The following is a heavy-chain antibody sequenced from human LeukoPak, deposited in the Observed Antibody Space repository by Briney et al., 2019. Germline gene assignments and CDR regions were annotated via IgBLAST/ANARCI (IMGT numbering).Heavy chain of an antibody. J-gene: IGHJ4*02. CDR3: ARDGPECNGGTCAQFDL. D-gene: IGHD2-15*01. V-gene: IGHV3-20*01. CDR1: GFTFDDYG. Sequence: PGGSLRLSCAASGFTFDDYGMSWVRQVPGKGLEWVSGINWKGDKPRYADSVKGRFTISRDNARKSLYLQMNSLRAEDTALYHCARDGPECNGGTCAQFDLWGQGTLVTVSS. CDR2: INWKGDKP.